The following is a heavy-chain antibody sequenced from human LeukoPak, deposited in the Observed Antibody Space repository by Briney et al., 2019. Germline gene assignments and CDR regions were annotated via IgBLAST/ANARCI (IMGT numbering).Heavy chain of an antibody. CDR1: GGSFSGYY. CDR3: ARELYSSGYHDAFYI. J-gene: IGHJ3*02. CDR2: INHSGST. D-gene: IGHD3-22*01. Sequence: PSETLSLTCAVYGGSFSGYYWSWIRQPPGKGLEWIGEINHSGSTNYNPSLKSRVTISVDTSKNQFSLKLSSVTAADTAVYYCARELYSSGYHDAFYIWGQGTMVTVSS. V-gene: IGHV4-34*01.